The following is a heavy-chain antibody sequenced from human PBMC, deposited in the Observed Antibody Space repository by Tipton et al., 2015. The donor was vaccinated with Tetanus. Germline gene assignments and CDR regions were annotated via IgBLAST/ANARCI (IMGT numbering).Heavy chain of an antibody. CDR3: ARANYDFPKKGPFDS. Sequence: TLSLTCTVSGDSLSNGDYYWNWIRQSPGKGLEWLGYISYSGSTNSNYSLKSRITISQDTSKNQFSLKLTSVTAADTAVYYCARANYDFPKKGPFDSWGQGTQGIVSS. CDR1: GDSLSNGDYY. CDR2: ISYSGST. V-gene: IGHV4-61*08. J-gene: IGHJ4*02. D-gene: IGHD3-3*01.